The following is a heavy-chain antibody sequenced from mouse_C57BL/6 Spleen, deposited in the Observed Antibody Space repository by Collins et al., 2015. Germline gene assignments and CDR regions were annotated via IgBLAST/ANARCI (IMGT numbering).Heavy chain of an antibody. V-gene: IGHV1-53*01. J-gene: IGHJ1*03. CDR3: ARYSNFEYFDV. Sequence: QVQLQQPGTELVKPGASVKLSCKASGYTFTNYWMHWVKQRPGQGLEWIGNINPTNGGSNYNEKFKSKATLTVDKSSSTVYMQLRSLTSEDSAVYYCARYSNFEYFDVWGTGTTVTVSS. CDR2: INPTNGGS. CDR1: GYTFTNYW. D-gene: IGHD2-5*01.